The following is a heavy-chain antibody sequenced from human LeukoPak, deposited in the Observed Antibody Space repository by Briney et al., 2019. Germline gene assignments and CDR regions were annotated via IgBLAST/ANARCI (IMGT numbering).Heavy chain of an antibody. J-gene: IGHJ4*02. D-gene: IGHD2-21*02. CDR1: AFTFRNSG. CDR2: ISYDGINT. V-gene: IGHV3-30*03. CDR3: ARCGSDCYILDY. Sequence: GGSLRLSCAASAFTFRNSGMHWVRQAPGKGLEWVAFISYDGINTFYVDSVKGRFTISRDNSKSTLYLQMNSRRPEDTAVYFCARCGSDCYILDYWGQGTLVTVSS.